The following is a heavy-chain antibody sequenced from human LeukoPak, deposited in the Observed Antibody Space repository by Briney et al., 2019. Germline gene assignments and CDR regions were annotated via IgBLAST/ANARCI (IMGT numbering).Heavy chain of an antibody. CDR1: GGSISSYY. CDR3: ARAQTPYLEWSPRPFFDY. D-gene: IGHD3-3*01. J-gene: IGHJ4*02. V-gene: IGHV4-59*01. CDR2: IYYSGST. Sequence: PSETLSLTCTVSGGSISSYYWSWIRQPPGKGLEWIGYIYYSGSTNYNPSLKSRVTISVDTSKNQFSLKLSSVTAADTAVYYCARAQTPYLEWSPRPFFDYWGQGTLVTVSS.